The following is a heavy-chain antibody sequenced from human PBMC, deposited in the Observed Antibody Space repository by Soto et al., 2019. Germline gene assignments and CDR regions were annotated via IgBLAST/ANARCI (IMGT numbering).Heavy chain of an antibody. CDR2: MSPNSGNT. V-gene: IGHV1-8*01. D-gene: IGHD2-15*01. CDR3: ARRISRRYYYYYMDV. Sequence: QVQLVQSGAEVKKPGASVKVSCKASGYTFTSYDINWVRQATGQGLEWMGWMSPNSGNTGYAQKFQGRVTMTRNTSISTAYMELSSLRSEDTAVYYCARRISRRYYYYYMDVWGKGTTVTVSS. CDR1: GYTFTSYD. J-gene: IGHJ6*03.